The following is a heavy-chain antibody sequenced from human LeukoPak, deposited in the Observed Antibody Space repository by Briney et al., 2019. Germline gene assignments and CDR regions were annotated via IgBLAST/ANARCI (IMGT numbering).Heavy chain of an antibody. CDR1: GFTFSSYW. D-gene: IGHD6-13*01. CDR3: AKDPLVFAAAAYFFDD. Sequence: GGSLRLSCAASGFTFSSYWMHWVRQAPGKGLVWVSRINTDGSSTSYADSVKGRFTISRDNSKNTVFLQLNSVRAEDAAVYYCAKDPLVFAAAAYFFDDWGQGTLVTVSS. V-gene: IGHV3-74*01. CDR2: INTDGSST. J-gene: IGHJ4*02.